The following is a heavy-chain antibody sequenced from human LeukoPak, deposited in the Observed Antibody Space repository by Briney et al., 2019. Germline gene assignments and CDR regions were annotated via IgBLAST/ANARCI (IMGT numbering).Heavy chain of an antibody. CDR1: GLTFVDYG. D-gene: IGHD3-10*01. CDR2: INWNGGST. J-gene: IGHJ4*02. CDR3: ARGKYYYGSGVDY. V-gene: IGHV3-20*03. Sequence: GGSLRLSFQASGLTFVDYGLTWVRQAPGKGLEWVSGINWNGGSTGYADSVKGRFTISRDNAKNSLYLQMNSLRAEDTALYYCARGKYYYGSGVDYWGQGTLVTVSS.